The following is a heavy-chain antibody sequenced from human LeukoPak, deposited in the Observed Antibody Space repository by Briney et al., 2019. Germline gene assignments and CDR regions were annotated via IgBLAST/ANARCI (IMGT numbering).Heavy chain of an antibody. Sequence: PSETLSLTCAVYGGSFSGYYWSWIRQPPGKGLEWIGEINHSGSTNYNPSLKSRVTISVDTSKNQFSLKLSSVTAADTAVYYCARGPRMGSSGWKSYYYMDVWGKGTTVTVSS. J-gene: IGHJ6*03. CDR1: GGSFSGYY. D-gene: IGHD3-22*01. CDR3: ARGPRMGSSGWKSYYYMDV. V-gene: IGHV4-34*01. CDR2: INHSGST.